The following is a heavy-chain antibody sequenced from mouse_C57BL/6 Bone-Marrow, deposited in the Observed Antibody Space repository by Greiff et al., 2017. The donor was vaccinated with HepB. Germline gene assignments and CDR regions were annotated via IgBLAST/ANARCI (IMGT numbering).Heavy chain of an antibody. CDR3: TDYDGSHALDY. CDR2: IRNKANNHAT. D-gene: IGHD2-3*01. J-gene: IGHJ4*01. CDR1: GFPFTDAW. V-gene: IGHV6-6*01. Sequence: DVMLVQSGGGLVQPGRSMKLTCAVSGFPFTDAWMDWVRQSPEKGLEWVAEIRNKANNHATSSAVSLKGRFTISRDDSKSSVYLQMNSLRAEDSGIYYCTDYDGSHALDYWGERTLTTAS.